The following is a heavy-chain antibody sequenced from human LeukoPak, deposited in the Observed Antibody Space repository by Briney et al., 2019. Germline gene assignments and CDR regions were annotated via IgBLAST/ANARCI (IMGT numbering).Heavy chain of an antibody. D-gene: IGHD5-24*01. J-gene: IGHJ3*02. CDR3: ARGVEMDAFDI. CDR2: IYYSGST. CDR1: GGSISSRNYY. V-gene: IGHV4-39*07. Sequence: SETLSLTCTVSGGSISSRNYYWGWIRQPPGKGLEWIGSIYYSGSTYCNPSLKSRVTISVDTSKNQFSLKLSSVTAADTAVYYCARGVEMDAFDIWGQGTMVTVSS.